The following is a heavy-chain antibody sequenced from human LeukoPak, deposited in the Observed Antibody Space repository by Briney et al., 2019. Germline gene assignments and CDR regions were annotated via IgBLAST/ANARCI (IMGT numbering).Heavy chain of an antibody. CDR1: GFTFSSYA. V-gene: IGHV3-23*01. J-gene: IGHJ4*02. D-gene: IGHD4-17*01. Sequence: PGGSLRLSCAASGFTFSSYAMSWVRQAPGRGLEWVSGISDSATSTSYADSVKGRFTISRDNSKNTMSLQMNSLRVEDTAVYYCAKVSATARATPPRRTTVTPGLWGQGTLVTVSS. CDR2: ISDSATST. CDR3: AKVSATARATPPRRTTVTPGL.